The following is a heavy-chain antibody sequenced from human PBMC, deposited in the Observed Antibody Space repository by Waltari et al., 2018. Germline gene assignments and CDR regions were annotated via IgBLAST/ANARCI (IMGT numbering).Heavy chain of an antibody. CDR3: ATEDGTGTKTPY. J-gene: IGHJ4*02. CDR1: GGSFSGYY. Sequence: QVQLQQCGAGLLKPSETLSLTCAVYGGSFSGYYWSWIRQPPGKGLEWIGEINHSGSTNYNPSLKSRVTISVDTSKNQFSLKLSSVTAADTAVYYCATEDGTGTKTPYWGQGTLVTVSS. D-gene: IGHD1-7*01. CDR2: INHSGST. V-gene: IGHV4-34*01.